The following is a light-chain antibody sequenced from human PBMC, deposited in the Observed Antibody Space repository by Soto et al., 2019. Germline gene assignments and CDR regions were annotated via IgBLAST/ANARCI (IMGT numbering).Light chain of an antibody. CDR2: GAS. J-gene: IGKJ4*01. CDR3: QQYNNWPLT. CDR1: QSLINF. Sequence: IVLTQSPATLSLSPWERATLSCRASQSLINFVAWYQHKPGQPPRLLIYGASTRATGIPARFSGSGSGTEFTLTISSLQSEDFAVYYCQQYNNWPLTFGGGTKVDIK. V-gene: IGKV3-15*01.